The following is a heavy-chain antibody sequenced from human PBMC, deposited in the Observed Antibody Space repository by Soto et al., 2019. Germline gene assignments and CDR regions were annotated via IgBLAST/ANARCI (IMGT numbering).Heavy chain of an antibody. J-gene: IGHJ5*02. CDR2: IYYSGST. V-gene: IGHV4-59*01. CDR1: VDSIRCYY. D-gene: IGHD2-2*01. Sequence: SGTVSLTSTVSVDSIRCYYWSWIRQPPGKGLEWIGYIYYSGSTNYSPSLKSRVAISVDTSKNQFSLKLSSVTAADTAVYYCARVPDRWGQGTLVTVS. CDR3: ARVPDR.